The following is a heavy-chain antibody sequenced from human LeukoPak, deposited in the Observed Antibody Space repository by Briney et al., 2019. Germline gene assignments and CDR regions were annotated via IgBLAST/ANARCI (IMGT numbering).Heavy chain of an antibody. CDR3: ARGFRAGSNWYGGGYYYYGMDV. Sequence: SETLSLTCAVYGGAFSGYYWSWIRQPPGKGLEWIGEINHSGSTNYNPSLKSRVTISVDTSKNQFSLKLSSVTAADTAVYYCARGFRAGSNWYGGGYYYYGMDVWGQGTTVTVSS. V-gene: IGHV4-34*01. J-gene: IGHJ6*02. D-gene: IGHD6-13*01. CDR1: GGAFSGYY. CDR2: INHSGST.